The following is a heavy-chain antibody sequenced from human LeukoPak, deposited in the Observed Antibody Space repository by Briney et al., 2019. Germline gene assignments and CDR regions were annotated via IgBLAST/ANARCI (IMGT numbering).Heavy chain of an antibody. V-gene: IGHV1-69*13. CDR3: ARFPFQEMAAFDI. CDR2: IIPIFGTA. D-gene: IGHD5-24*01. CDR1: GGTFSSYA. J-gene: IGHJ3*02. Sequence: SVKVSCKASGGTFSSYAISWVRQAPGQGLEWMGGIIPIFGTANYAQKFQGRVTITADESTSTAYMELSSLRSEDTAVYYCARFPFQEMAAFDIWGQGTVVTVSS.